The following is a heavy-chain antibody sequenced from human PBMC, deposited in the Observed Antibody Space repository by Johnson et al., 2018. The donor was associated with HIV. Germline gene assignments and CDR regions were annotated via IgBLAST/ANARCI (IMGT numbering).Heavy chain of an antibody. CDR1: GFIFSDYA. D-gene: IGHD5-24*01. V-gene: IGHV3-30*14. CDR3: ARACRDGYTCDAFDI. J-gene: IGHJ3*02. CDR2: VSYDGSNK. Sequence: QVQLMESGGGVVQPGRSLRLSCAASGFIFSDYAIHWVRQAPGQGLEWVSVVSYDGSNKYYADSVKGRFTISRDNSKNTLHLQMNSLRVEDTAVYYCARACRDGYTCDAFDIWGQGTMVTVSS.